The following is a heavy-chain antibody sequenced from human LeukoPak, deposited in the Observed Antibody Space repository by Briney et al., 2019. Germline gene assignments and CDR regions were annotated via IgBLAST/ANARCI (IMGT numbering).Heavy chain of an antibody. CDR1: EFTFGVYY. J-gene: IGHJ4*02. V-gene: IGHV3-11*01. CDR2: ISPTGDII. D-gene: IGHD3-16*01. CDR3: AREHWAAPDH. Sequence: WGSLRLSCAASEFTFGVYYMTWIRQAPGRGLEPLSFISPTGDIIKYVDSVKGRFTISRDNAKSSMYLEMNGLRAEDTAVYYCAREHWAAPDHWGQGTLVTVSP.